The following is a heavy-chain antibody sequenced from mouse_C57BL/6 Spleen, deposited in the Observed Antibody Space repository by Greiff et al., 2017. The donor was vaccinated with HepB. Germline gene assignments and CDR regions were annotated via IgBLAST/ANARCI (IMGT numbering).Heavy chain of an antibody. CDR2: IYPGSGST. CDR1: GYTFTSYW. Sequence: QVHVKQPGAELVKPGASVKMSCKASGYTFTSYWITWVKQRPGQGLEWIGDIYPGSGSTNYNEKFKSKATLTVDTSSSTAYMQLSSLTSEDSAVYYCARVPHYGSSPWDYWGQGTTLTVSS. D-gene: IGHD1-1*01. V-gene: IGHV1-55*01. CDR3: ARVPHYGSSPWDY. J-gene: IGHJ2*01.